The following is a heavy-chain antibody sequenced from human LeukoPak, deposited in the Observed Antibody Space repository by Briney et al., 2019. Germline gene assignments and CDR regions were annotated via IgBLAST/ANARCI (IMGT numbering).Heavy chain of an antibody. CDR3: AGTYYSDSSGYYFDY. V-gene: IGHV5-51*01. CDR2: ISPGDSNN. J-gene: IGHJ4*02. Sequence: GESLKISCKGSGYSFTNYWIAWMRQMPGKGLEWMAIISPGDSNNRYSPPFQGQVTISADKSISTAYLQWSSLKASDTAMYYCAGTYYSDSSGYYFDYWGQGTLVTVSS. CDR1: GYSFTNYW. D-gene: IGHD3-22*01.